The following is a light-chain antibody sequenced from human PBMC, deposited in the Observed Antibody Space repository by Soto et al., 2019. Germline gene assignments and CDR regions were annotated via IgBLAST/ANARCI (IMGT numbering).Light chain of an antibody. Sequence: DIQMTQSPSTLSASVGDRVTITCRASQSISSWLAWYQQKPGKAPKVLIYDASSVESGVPSRFSGSGAGTEFTLTISSLQPADFATYYCQQYNSYPFTFGPGTKVDIK. V-gene: IGKV1-5*01. CDR1: QSISSW. J-gene: IGKJ3*01. CDR3: QQYNSYPFT. CDR2: DAS.